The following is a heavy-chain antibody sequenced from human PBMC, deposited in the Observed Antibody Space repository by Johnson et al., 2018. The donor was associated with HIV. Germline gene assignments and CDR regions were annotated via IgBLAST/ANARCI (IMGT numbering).Heavy chain of an antibody. D-gene: IGHD2-15*01. CDR1: GFTFSSYA. V-gene: IGHV3-30-3*02. CDR2: ISYDGRNK. CDR3: AKLQYCSGGSCYFDAFDI. Sequence: VQLVESGGGVVQPGRSLRLSCAGSGFTFSSYAMHWVRQAPGKGLEWVAVISYDGRNKYYADSVKGRFTISRDNSKNKLYLQMNSLRAEDTAVYYCAKLQYCSGGSCYFDAFDIWGQGTMVTGSS. J-gene: IGHJ3*02.